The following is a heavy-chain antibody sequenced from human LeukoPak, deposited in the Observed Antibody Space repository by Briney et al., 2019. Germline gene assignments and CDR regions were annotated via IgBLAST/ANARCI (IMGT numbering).Heavy chain of an antibody. D-gene: IGHD6-19*01. CDR2: ISYDGSNK. CDR1: GFTFSSYA. V-gene: IGHV3-30-3*01. Sequence: GGSLRLSCAASGFTFSSYAMHWVRQAPGKGLEWVAVISYDGSNKYYADSVKGRFTISRDNSKNTLYLQMNSLRAEDTAVYYCARSRLAGYNWFDPWGQGTLVTVSS. J-gene: IGHJ5*02. CDR3: ARSRLAGYNWFDP.